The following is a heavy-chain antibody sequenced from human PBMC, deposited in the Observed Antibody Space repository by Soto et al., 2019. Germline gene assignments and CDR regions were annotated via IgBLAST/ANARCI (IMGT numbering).Heavy chain of an antibody. CDR1: GFSLATHGVG. D-gene: IGHD3-10*01. J-gene: IGHJ4*02. CDR2: ISWNDDN. Sequence: QVTLKESGPTMVKPTESLTLICTFSGFSLATHGVGVGWSREPPGEALEWLALISWNDDNRYSPSLKSRLTTAKDTSKNQVVLTMANMDPVDTATYYCAHARLLWVGGYFDYWGQGILVTVSS. CDR3: AHARLLWVGGYFDY. V-gene: IGHV2-5*01.